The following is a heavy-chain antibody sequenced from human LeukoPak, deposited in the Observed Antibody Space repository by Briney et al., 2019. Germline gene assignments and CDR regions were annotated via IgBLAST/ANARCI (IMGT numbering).Heavy chain of an antibody. Sequence: GGSLRLSCAASGFTFSNAWMRWVRQAPGKGLEWVGRIKSKTDGGTTDYAAPVKGRFTISRDDSKNTLYLQMNSLRAEDAAVYFCAKAPVTSCRGAYCYPFDSWGQGTLVTVSS. CDR3: AKAPVTSCRGAYCYPFDS. CDR2: IKSKTDGGTT. CDR1: GFTFSNAW. V-gene: IGHV3-15*01. D-gene: IGHD2-21*01. J-gene: IGHJ4*02.